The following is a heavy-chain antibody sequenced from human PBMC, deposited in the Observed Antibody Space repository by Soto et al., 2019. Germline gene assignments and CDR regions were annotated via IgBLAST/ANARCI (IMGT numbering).Heavy chain of an antibody. J-gene: IGHJ2*01. CDR3: ARVPTVVRYWYFDL. CDR2: IYYSGST. V-gene: IGHV4-30-4*01. D-gene: IGHD4-17*01. Sequence: QVQLQESGPGLVKPSQTLSLTCTVSGGSISSGDYYWSWIRQPPGKGLEWIGYIYYSGSTYYNPSLKSRVTXXVXTXXNQFSLKLSSVTAADTAVYYCARVPTVVRYWYFDLWGRGTLVTVSS. CDR1: GGSISSGDYY.